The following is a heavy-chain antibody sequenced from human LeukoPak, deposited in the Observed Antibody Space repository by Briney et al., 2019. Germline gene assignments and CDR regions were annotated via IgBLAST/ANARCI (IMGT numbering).Heavy chain of an antibody. CDR2: INHSGGT. D-gene: IGHD3-10*01. Sequence: PSETLSLTCAVYGGSFSGYYWSWIRQPPGKGLEWIGEINHSGGTNYNPSLKSRVTISVDTSKNQFSLKLSSVTAADTAVYYCARGRSGYYGSGSQIDYWGQGTLVTVSS. CDR1: GGSFSGYY. J-gene: IGHJ4*02. V-gene: IGHV4-34*01. CDR3: ARGRSGYYGSGSQIDY.